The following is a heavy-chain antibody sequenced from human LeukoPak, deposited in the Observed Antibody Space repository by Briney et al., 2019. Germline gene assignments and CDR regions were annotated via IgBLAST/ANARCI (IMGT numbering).Heavy chain of an antibody. J-gene: IGHJ4*02. D-gene: IGHD6-19*01. Sequence: GRSLRLSCAASGFTFSSYAMHWVRQAPGKGLEWVAVISYDGSNKYYADSMKGRFTISRDNSKNTLYLQMNSLRAEDTAVYYCARKGGSSGWYFWGQGTLVTVSS. CDR1: GFTFSSYA. V-gene: IGHV3-30-3*01. CDR2: ISYDGSNK. CDR3: ARKGGSSGWYF.